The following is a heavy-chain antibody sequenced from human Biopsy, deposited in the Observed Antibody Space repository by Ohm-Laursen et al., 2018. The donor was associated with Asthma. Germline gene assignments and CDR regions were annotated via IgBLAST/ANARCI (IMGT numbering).Heavy chain of an antibody. CDR2: INSVFGTT. CDR1: GCTFNTYV. V-gene: IGHV1-69*13. D-gene: IGHD2-2*01. J-gene: IGHJ4*02. Sequence: GASVKVSCKSLGCTFNTYVIGWVRQAPGQGLEWMGGINSVFGTTNYPQKFQDRVTITADDSTSTVYMELSSLRSEDTAVYYCARKAGSCISRTCYALDFWGQGTLVTVSS. CDR3: ARKAGSCISRTCYALDF.